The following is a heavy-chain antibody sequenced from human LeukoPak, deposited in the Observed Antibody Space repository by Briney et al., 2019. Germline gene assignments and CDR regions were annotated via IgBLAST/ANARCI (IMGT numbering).Heavy chain of an antibody. CDR2: NYYSGST. Sequence: SETLSLSCTVSGGSISSYYWSWIRQPPGKGLEWFGYNYYSGSTNYNPSLKSRVTISVDTTKNQFSLKLSSVTAADTAVYYCARVRWLTAMVTGPYFDYWGQGTLVTVSS. CDR1: GGSISSYY. CDR3: ARVRWLTAMVTGPYFDY. D-gene: IGHD5-18*01. J-gene: IGHJ4*02. V-gene: IGHV4-59*01.